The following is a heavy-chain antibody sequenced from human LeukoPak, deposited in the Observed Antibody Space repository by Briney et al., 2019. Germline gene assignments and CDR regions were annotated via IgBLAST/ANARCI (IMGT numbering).Heavy chain of an antibody. V-gene: IGHV4-59*01. CDR2: IYYSGST. J-gene: IGHJ4*02. CDR3: ARETDDYGGNRHRDDEYYFDY. Sequence: PSETLSLTCTVSGGSISSYYWSWIRQPPGKGLEWIGYIYYSGSTNYNPSLKSRVTISVDTSKNQFSLKLSSVTAADTAVYYCARETDDYGGNRHRDDEYYFDYWGQGTLVTVSS. CDR1: GGSISSYY. D-gene: IGHD4-23*01.